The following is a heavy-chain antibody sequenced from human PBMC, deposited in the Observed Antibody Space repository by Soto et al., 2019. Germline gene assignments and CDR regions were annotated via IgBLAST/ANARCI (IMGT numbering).Heavy chain of an antibody. CDR3: ATGKERITIFGVVIKNNWFDP. CDR2: MNPNSGNT. Sequence: ASVKVSCKASGYTFTSYDINWVRQATGQGLEWMGRMNPNSGNTGYAQKFQGRVTMTRNTSISTAYMELSSLRSEDTAVYYCATGKERITIFGVVIKNNWFDPWGQGTLVTVSS. D-gene: IGHD3-3*01. J-gene: IGHJ5*02. CDR1: GYTFTSYD. V-gene: IGHV1-8*01.